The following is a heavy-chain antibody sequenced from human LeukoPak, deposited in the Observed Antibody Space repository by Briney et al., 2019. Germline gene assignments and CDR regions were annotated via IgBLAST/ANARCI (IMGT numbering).Heavy chain of an antibody. V-gene: IGHV1-18*01. Sequence: GASVKVSCKASGYTFTSYGISWVRQAPGQGLEWMGWISAYNGNTNYAQKLQGRVTMTTDTSTSTAYMELRSLRPDDTAVYYCARRVYCSSTSCGVLNWFDPWGQGTLVTVSS. D-gene: IGHD2-2*01. CDR2: ISAYNGNT. CDR1: GYTFTSYG. J-gene: IGHJ5*02. CDR3: ARRVYCSSTSCGVLNWFDP.